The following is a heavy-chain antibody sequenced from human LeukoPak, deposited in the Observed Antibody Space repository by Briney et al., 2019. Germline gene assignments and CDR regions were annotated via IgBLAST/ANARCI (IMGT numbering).Heavy chain of an antibody. CDR2: INPYRGGT. CDR3: ARDECPDCDYFDY. CDR1: LSTFTAYY. J-gene: IGHJ4*02. Sequence: ASVKVSCKPSLSTFTAYYMHWVRQAPGPGLEWMGWINPYRGGTNYAQKFQGRVTMTRDTSISTAYMELSRLRSDDTAVYYWARDECPDCDYFDYCGQGTLFSVSS. V-gene: IGHV1-2*02. D-gene: IGHD2-21*01.